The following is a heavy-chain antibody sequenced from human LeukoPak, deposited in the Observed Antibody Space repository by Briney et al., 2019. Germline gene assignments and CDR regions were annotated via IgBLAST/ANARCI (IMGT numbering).Heavy chain of an antibody. V-gene: IGHV1-8*01. J-gene: IGHJ5*02. D-gene: IGHD3-22*01. Sequence: GASVKVSCKASGYTFTSYDINWVRQATGQGLEWMGWMNPNSGNTGYAQKFQGRVTMTRNTSISTAYMELSSLGSEDTAVYYCAKDRYYDSSGHNWFDPWGQGTLVTVSS. CDR1: GYTFTSYD. CDR3: AKDRYYDSSGHNWFDP. CDR2: MNPNSGNT.